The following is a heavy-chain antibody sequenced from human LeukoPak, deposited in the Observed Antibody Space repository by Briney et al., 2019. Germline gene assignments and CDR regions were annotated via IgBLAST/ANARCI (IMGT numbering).Heavy chain of an antibody. D-gene: IGHD3-10*01. CDR3: ARRNYGSGLDV. Sequence: SETLSLTCTVSGGSISSGDYYWDWIRQPPGSGLEWIGSIYYTGSTYYNPSFKSRVTISIDKSKNQFSLRLSSVTAADTADYYCARRNYGSGLDVWGQGTTVTVSS. CDR1: GGSISSGDYY. V-gene: IGHV4-39*01. J-gene: IGHJ6*02. CDR2: IYYTGST.